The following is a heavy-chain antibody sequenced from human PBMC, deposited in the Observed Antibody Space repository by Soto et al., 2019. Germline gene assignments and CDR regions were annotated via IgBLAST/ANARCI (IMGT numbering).Heavy chain of an antibody. J-gene: IGHJ4*02. CDR1: GYTFTSYW. V-gene: IGHV5-51*01. CDR2: IYPSDSDI. D-gene: IGHD2-15*01. Sequence: GESLKISCKGSGYTFTSYWIGWVRQMPGEGLEWMGVIYPSDSDIRYSPSFQGKVTISADKSITTAYLQWSSLKAADTAMYYCVRSGTSSGRFSVYWGQGTLVTVSS. CDR3: VRSGTSSGRFSVY.